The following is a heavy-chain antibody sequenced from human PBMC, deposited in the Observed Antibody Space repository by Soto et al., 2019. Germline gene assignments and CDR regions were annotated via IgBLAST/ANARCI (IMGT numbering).Heavy chain of an antibody. CDR3: ASHVDCSGCSCYWRSWDV. Sequence: EVQLLESGGGLVKPGGSLRLSCAASGFTFRSYAMSWVRQAPGKGLEWVSAISVSGGRTYYAESVKGRFTIARDNSTTTLYLQMNSLRAEDTDVYYCASHVDCSGCSCYWRSWDVWGQGTTVTVSS. CDR1: GFTFRSYA. D-gene: IGHD2-15*01. J-gene: IGHJ6*02. V-gene: IGHV3-23*01. CDR2: ISVSGGRT.